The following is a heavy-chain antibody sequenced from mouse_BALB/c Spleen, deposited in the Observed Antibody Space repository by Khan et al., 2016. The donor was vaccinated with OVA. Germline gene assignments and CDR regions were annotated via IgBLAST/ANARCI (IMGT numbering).Heavy chain of an antibody. D-gene: IGHD2-13*01. CDR1: GFSLSTYG. CDR3: ARGGLPFAY. V-gene: IGHV2-2*02. J-gene: IGHJ3*01. Sequence: QMQLKESGPGLVQPSQSLSITCTVSGFSLSTYGVHWVRQSPGKGLEWLGVIWSGGSTDFNAAFISRLSISKDNSKSQVFFKMNSLQTNDSAIYXCARGGLPFAYWGQGTLVTVSA. CDR2: IWSGGST.